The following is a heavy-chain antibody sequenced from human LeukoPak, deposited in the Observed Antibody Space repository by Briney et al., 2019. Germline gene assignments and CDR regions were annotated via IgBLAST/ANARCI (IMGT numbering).Heavy chain of an antibody. CDR3: VRDLYFSGSPNPPGYYYYMDV. V-gene: IGHV1-2*02. CDR1: GYTFTGYY. Sequence: ASVKVSCKASGYTFTGYYMHWVRQAPGQGLEWMGWINPNSGGTNYAQKFQGRVTMTRDTSISTAYMELSRLRSDDTAVYYCVRDLYFSGSPNPPGYYYYMDVWGKGTTVTVSS. J-gene: IGHJ6*03. CDR2: INPNSGGT. D-gene: IGHD3-10*01.